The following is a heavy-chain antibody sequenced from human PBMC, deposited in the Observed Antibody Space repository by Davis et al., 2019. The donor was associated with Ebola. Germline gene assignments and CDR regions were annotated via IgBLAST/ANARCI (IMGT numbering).Heavy chain of an antibody. Sequence: SVKVSCKASGGTFSSYAISWVRQAPGQGLEWMGGIIPIFGTANYAQKFQGRVTLTRDTSISTAYLELSRLTSDDTAVYYCARTFHYGNTVNPNWFDPWGPGTLVTISS. J-gene: IGHJ5*02. D-gene: IGHD1-7*01. V-gene: IGHV1-69*05. CDR2: IIPIFGTA. CDR1: GGTFSSYA. CDR3: ARTFHYGNTVNPNWFDP.